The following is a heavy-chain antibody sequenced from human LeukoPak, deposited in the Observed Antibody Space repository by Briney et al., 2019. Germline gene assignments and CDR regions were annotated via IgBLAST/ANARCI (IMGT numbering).Heavy chain of an antibody. V-gene: IGHV1-2*02. CDR2: INPNSGGT. CDR1: GYTFTGYY. Sequence: ASVKVSCTASGYTFTGYYMHWVRQAPGQGLEWMGWINPNSGGTNYAQKFQGRVTMTRDTSISTAYMELSRLRSDDTAVYYCASTKSATGTIGYWGQGTLVTVSS. J-gene: IGHJ4*02. D-gene: IGHD1-7*01. CDR3: ASTKSATGTIGY.